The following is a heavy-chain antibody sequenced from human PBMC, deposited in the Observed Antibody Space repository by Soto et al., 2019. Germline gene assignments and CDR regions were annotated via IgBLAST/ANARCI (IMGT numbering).Heavy chain of an antibody. D-gene: IGHD6-25*01. CDR3: ARAIGADFFDY. Sequence: GGSLRLSCIASGFTFSNYAMSWVRQAPGKGLEWVSTISDNGANTFIGDSMKDHFDISRDNSKNTVFLHLSTVRAEDTAIYYCARAIGADFFDYWGQGTPATVSS. V-gene: IGHV3-23*01. CDR2: ISDNGANT. CDR1: GFTFSNYA. J-gene: IGHJ4*02.